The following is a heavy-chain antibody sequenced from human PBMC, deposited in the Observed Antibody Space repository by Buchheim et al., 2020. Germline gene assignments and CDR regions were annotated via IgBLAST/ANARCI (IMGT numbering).Heavy chain of an antibody. J-gene: IGHJ6*02. CDR2: ISYDGSNK. CDR1: GFTFSSYG. V-gene: IGHV3-30*18. D-gene: IGHD5-12*01. Sequence: QVQLVESGGGVVQPGRSLRLSCAASGFTFSSYGMHWVRQAPGKGLEWVAVISYDGSNKYYADSVKGRFTISRDNSKNTLYLQMNSLRAEDTAVYYCAKDQSWDRGYDYYYYGMDVWGQGTT. CDR3: AKDQSWDRGYDYYYYGMDV.